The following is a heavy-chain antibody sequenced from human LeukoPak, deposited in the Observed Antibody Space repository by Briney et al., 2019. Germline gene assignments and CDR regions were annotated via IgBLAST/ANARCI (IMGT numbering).Heavy chain of an antibody. J-gene: IGHJ4*02. D-gene: IGHD3-16*02. V-gene: IGHV1-2*02. CDR3: ARALGDYVWGSYRSFDY. CDR2: INPNSGGT. CDR1: GYTFTGYY. Sequence: ASVKVSCKASGYTFTGYYMHWVRQAPGQGLEWMGWINPNSGGTNYAQKFQGRVTMTRDTSISTAYMELSRLRSEDTAVYYCARALGDYVWGSYRSFDYWGQGTLVTVSS.